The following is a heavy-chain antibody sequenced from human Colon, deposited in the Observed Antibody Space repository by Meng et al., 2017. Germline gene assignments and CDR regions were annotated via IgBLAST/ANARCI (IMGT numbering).Heavy chain of an antibody. J-gene: IGHJ4*02. CDR1: GFSFSSNF. V-gene: IGHV3-7*01. Sequence: GGSLRLSCAASGFSFSSNFMSWVRQAPGKGLEWVASIKHDGSEEGYVDSVKGRFTISRDNTKNSLYLQMNSLRAEDTAVYYCAKNRVGHDFWGQGMLVT. D-gene: IGHD1-26*01. CDR3: AKNRVGHDF. CDR2: IKHDGSEE.